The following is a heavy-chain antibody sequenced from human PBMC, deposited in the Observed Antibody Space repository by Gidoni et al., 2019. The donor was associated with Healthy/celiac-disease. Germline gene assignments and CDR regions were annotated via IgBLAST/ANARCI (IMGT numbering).Heavy chain of an antibody. J-gene: IGHJ3*02. Sequence: EVPLVESGGDLVQPGTSLILSCEVSGFPFDDYAMHWVRQGPGKGLEWVAGSNWNSASAGYAESVEGRFTISRDNAKKSLYLQMTSRRPEDTAVYYCAKARGFTYGIDAFDIWGHGTMVTVSS. CDR1: GFPFDDYA. CDR2: SNWNSASA. V-gene: IGHV3-9*01. D-gene: IGHD5-18*01. CDR3: AKARGFTYGIDAFDI.